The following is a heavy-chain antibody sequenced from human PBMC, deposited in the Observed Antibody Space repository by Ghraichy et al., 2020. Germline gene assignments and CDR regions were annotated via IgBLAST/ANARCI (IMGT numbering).Heavy chain of an antibody. CDR2: IVVGSGNT. CDR1: GFTFTSSA. CDR3: AVSTGANWGYGAEWYFDL. J-gene: IGHJ2*01. Sequence: SVKVSCKASGFTFTSSAVQWVRQARGQRLEWIGWIVVGSGNTNYAQKFQERVTITRDMSTSTAYMELSSLRSEDTAVYYCAVSTGANWGYGAEWYFDLWGRGTLVTVSS. V-gene: IGHV1-58*01. D-gene: IGHD7-27*01.